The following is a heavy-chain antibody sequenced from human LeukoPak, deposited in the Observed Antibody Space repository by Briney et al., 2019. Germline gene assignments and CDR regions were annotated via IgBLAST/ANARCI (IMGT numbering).Heavy chain of an antibody. CDR1: GGSISSYY. J-gene: IGHJ4*02. V-gene: IGHV4-59*12. Sequence: SETLSLTCTVSGGSISSYYWSWIRQPPGKGLEWIGYIYYSGSTNYNPSLKSRVTISVDTSKNQFSLKLSSVTAADTAVYYCARGLGSSSWSFDYWGQGTLVTVSS. D-gene: IGHD6-13*01. CDR3: ARGLGSSSWSFDY. CDR2: IYYSGST.